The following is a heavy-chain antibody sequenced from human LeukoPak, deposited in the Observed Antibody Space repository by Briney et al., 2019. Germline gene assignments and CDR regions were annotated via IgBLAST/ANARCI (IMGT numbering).Heavy chain of an antibody. Sequence: SETLSLTCAVNGGSFWGYYWRWIRQPPGEGLQWIGEVNQSGSTNYNPSLKSRVTISVDTSKNQFSLNLTSVTAADTALYFCAGQGMTMAGTIPYYIDVWGKGTTVTISS. D-gene: IGHD6-19*01. CDR1: GGSFWGYY. CDR2: VNQSGST. J-gene: IGHJ6*03. CDR3: AGQGMTMAGTIPYYIDV. V-gene: IGHV4-34*01.